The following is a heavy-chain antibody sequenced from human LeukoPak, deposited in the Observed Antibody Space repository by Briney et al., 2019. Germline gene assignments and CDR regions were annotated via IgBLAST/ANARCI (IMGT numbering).Heavy chain of an antibody. V-gene: IGHV3-74*01. CDR2: ISSDGITT. CDR1: GFTFSSSW. J-gene: IGHJ3*01. Sequence: PGGSLRLSCAASGFTFSSSWMHWVRQVPGKGLVWVSRISSDGITTNYADSVKGRFTISRDNAKNTVYLQMNSLRAEDTAVYYCAMMEVAWGQGTIVTVSS. CDR3: AMMEVA. D-gene: IGHD3-3*01.